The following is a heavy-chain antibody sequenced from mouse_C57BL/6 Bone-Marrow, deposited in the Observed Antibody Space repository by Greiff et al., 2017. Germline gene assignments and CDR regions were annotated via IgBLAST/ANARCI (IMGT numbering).Heavy chain of an antibody. CDR3: GRLAY. V-gene: IGHV2-3*01. CDR2: KWGDVST. J-gene: IGHJ3*01. CDR1: GFSLSRYG. Sequence: VQLQESGPGLVAPSQSLSITCTVSGFSLSRYGVSWVRQPPGKGMEGLGVKWGDVSTKYHSTLISRMSNSKDNPKSQVFIKLNSLQTEETATYSCGRLAYWGQGTLVTVSA.